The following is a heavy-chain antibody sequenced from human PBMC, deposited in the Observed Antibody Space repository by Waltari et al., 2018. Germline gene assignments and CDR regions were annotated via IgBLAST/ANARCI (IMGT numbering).Heavy chain of an antibody. CDR2: MYYRGSS. Sequence: QLQLQESGPGLVKPSETLSLTCSVSGASVTSGRYYWGWLRQPPRKGPEWIGIMYYRGSSYSNPSLTRRVTISVDTSKNQFSLKLSAVAAADTAVYYCARAFGSGSYAWFDSWGQGTLVTVSS. D-gene: IGHD3-10*01. CDR3: ARAFGSGSYAWFDS. J-gene: IGHJ5*01. V-gene: IGHV4-39*01. CDR1: GASVTSGRYY.